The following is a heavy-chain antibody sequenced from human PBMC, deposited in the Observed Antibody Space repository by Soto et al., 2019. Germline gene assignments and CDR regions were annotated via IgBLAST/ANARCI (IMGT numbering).Heavy chain of an antibody. CDR2: IIPIFGTA. Sequence: SVKVSCKASGGTFSSYAISWVRQAPGQGLEWMGGIIPIFGTANYAQKFQGRVTITADESTSTAYMELSSLRSEDTAVYYCARVVELSYYYYYGMDVWGKGTTVTVSS. CDR3: ARVVELSYYYYYGMDV. D-gene: IGHD1-7*01. J-gene: IGHJ6*04. CDR1: GGTFSSYA. V-gene: IGHV1-69*13.